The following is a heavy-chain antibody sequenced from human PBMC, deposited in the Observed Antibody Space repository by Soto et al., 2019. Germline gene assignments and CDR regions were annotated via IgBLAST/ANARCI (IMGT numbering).Heavy chain of an antibody. D-gene: IGHD3-22*01. J-gene: IGHJ4*02. Sequence: SETLSLTCTVSGGSISSYYWSWIRQPPGKRLEWIGYIYYSGSTNYNPSLKGRVTISVDTSKNQFSLKLSSVTAADTAVYYCARSEYDSSGYYYLFDYWGQGTLVTVSS. CDR3: ARSEYDSSGYYYLFDY. CDR1: GGSISSYY. V-gene: IGHV4-59*01. CDR2: IYYSGST.